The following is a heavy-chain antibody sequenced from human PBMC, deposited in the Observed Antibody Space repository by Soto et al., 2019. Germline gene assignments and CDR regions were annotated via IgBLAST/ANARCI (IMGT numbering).Heavy chain of an antibody. Sequence: PSETLSLTCTFPGDSITSSSHYWGWIRQPPGKGLECIANIYYDGNTYCNPSLKSRVAISLDTSKNQFSFRLNSVTAADTAVYYCARSSIEPRVFMYPFDSWGQGTLVTVSS. CDR1: GDSITSSSHY. J-gene: IGHJ4*02. D-gene: IGHD6-6*01. CDR2: IYYDGNT. V-gene: IGHV4-39*01. CDR3: ARSSIEPRVFMYPFDS.